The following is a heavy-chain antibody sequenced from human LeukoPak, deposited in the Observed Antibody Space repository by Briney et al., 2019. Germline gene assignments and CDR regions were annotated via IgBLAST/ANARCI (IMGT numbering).Heavy chain of an antibody. Sequence: GGSLRLSCVASGFTFSAYAMSWVRQAPGKGLEWVSAISGSGGSTYYADSVKGRFTISRDNSKNTLYLQMNSLRAEDTAVYYCAKGSLWFGEFNYWGQGTLVTVSS. V-gene: IGHV3-23*01. D-gene: IGHD3-10*01. CDR1: GFTFSAYA. CDR2: ISGSGGST. CDR3: AKGSLWFGEFNY. J-gene: IGHJ4*02.